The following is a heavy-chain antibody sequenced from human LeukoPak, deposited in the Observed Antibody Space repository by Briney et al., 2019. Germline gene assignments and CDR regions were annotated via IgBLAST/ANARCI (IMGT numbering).Heavy chain of an antibody. CDR3: AKEGRVQVFDSSPDY. V-gene: IGHV3-30*18. D-gene: IGHD3-22*01. CDR2: ISYDGSNK. J-gene: IGHJ4*02. Sequence: PGGSLRLSCAASGFTFSSYGMHWVRQAPGKGLEWVAVISYDGSNKYYADSVKGRFTISRDNSKNTLYLQMNSLRAEDTAVYYCAKEGRVQVFDSSPDYWGQGTLVTVSS. CDR1: GFTFSSYG.